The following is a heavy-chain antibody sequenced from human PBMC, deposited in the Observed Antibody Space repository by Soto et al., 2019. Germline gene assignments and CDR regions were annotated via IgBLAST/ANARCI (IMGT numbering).Heavy chain of an antibody. CDR2: IHPGSGGT. Sequence: QVQLVQSGAEVKEPGASVKVACKASGYTFTAHEIYWVRQAPGQGLEWMGWIHPGSGGTNYAQKFRGWVIMTRNTSSNTAYLEMSRLTSDDTAVYYCARNALGLAVWGQGTTVTVS. CDR3: ARNALGLAV. J-gene: IGHJ6*02. V-gene: IGHV1-2*04. CDR1: GYTFTAHE.